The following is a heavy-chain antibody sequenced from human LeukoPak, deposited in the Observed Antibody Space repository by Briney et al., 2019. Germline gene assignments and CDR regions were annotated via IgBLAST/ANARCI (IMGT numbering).Heavy chain of an antibody. V-gene: IGHV3-21*04. CDR2: VSDTGNI. Sequence: GGSLRLSCAASGFTFSSFTMNWVRQAPGKGLEWVSTVSDTGNIHYSDSVKGRFTISRDNAKSSLYLQMNSLRAEDTALYYCARDGSVIQLWGSYYYGMDVWGQGTTVTVSS. J-gene: IGHJ6*02. D-gene: IGHD5-18*01. CDR1: GFTFSSFT. CDR3: ARDGSVIQLWGSYYYGMDV.